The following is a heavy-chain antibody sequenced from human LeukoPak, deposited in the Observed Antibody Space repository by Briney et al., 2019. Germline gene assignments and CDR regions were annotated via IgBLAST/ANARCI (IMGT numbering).Heavy chain of an antibody. CDR3: ASLYYYDSSGYYN. D-gene: IGHD3-22*01. Sequence: SETLSLTCTVSGGSISSGGYSWSWIRQPPGKGLEWIGYIYYSGSTYYNPSLKSRVTISVDTSKNQFSLKLSSVTAADTAVYYCASLYYYDSSGYYNWGQGTLVTVSS. CDR1: GGSISSGGYS. CDR2: IYYSGST. V-gene: IGHV4-31*03. J-gene: IGHJ4*02.